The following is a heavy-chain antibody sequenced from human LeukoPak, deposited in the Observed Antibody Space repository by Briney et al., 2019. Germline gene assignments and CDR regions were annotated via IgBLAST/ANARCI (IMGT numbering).Heavy chain of an antibody. D-gene: IGHD1-26*01. CDR3: AKGLSGSYSVYFDY. V-gene: IGHV3-23*01. Sequence: GGSLRLSCAASGFTFSSYAMSWVRQAPGKGLEWVSAISGSGGSTYYADSVKGRFTISRDNSKNTLYLQMNSVRAEDTAVYYCAKGLSGSYSVYFDYWGQGTLVTVSS. J-gene: IGHJ4*02. CDR1: GFTFSSYA. CDR2: ISGSGGST.